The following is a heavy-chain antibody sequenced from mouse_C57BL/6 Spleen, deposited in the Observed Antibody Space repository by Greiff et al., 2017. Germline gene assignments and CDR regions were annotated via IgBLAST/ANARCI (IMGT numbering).Heavy chain of an antibody. CDR3: TRKGQDYFDY. V-gene: IGHV1-15*01. D-gene: IGHD3-3*01. CDR1: GYTFTDYE. CDR2: IDPETGGT. Sequence: VKLQQSGAELVRPGASVTLSCKASGYTFTDYEMHWVKQTPVHGLEWIGAIDPETGGTAYNQKFKGKDILTADKSSSTAYMELRSLTSEDSAVYYCTRKGQDYFDYWGQGTSLTVSS. J-gene: IGHJ2*02.